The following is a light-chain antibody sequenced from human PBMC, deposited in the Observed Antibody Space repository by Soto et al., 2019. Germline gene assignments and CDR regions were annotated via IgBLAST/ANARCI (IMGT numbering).Light chain of an antibody. V-gene: IGKV3-15*01. CDR3: QQYHNLWT. Sequence: EIVMTQSPATLSVSPGESATLSCRASQRISNVAWFQQRPGQAPRLLIYRASTRATGTPARFSGSGSGTEFTLTITSLQSEDFALYYCQQYHNLWTFGQGTKVDI. J-gene: IGKJ1*01. CDR1: QRISN. CDR2: RAS.